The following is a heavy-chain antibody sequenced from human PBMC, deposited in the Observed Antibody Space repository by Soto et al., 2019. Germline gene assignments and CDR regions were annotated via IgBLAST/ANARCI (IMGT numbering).Heavy chain of an antibody. CDR3: ARDVDSSSLTWFDP. J-gene: IGHJ5*02. V-gene: IGHV4-61*01. D-gene: IGHD6-13*01. CDR1: GGSISSSTYY. CDR2: IYYSGSS. Sequence: SETLSLTYTVSGGSISSSTYYWGWIRQPPGKGLEWIGYIYYSGSSKYNPSLKSRVTISVDTSKNQFSLKLSSVTAADTAVYYCARDVDSSSLTWFDPWGQGTLVTVSS.